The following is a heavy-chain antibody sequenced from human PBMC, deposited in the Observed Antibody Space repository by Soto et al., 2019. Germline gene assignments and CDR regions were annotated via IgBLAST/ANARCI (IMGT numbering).Heavy chain of an antibody. D-gene: IGHD6-13*01. V-gene: IGHV4-61*08. Sequence: SETLSLTCAVSGGSISSGGYSWSRIRQPPGKRLEWIGYIYSRGSTNYTPSLKSRVTISVETSKNQFSLKLSSVTAADTAVYYCARTPDGSWPTWFDPWGQGAQVTVSS. J-gene: IGHJ5*02. CDR3: ARTPDGSWPTWFDP. CDR1: GGSISSGGYS. CDR2: IYSRGST.